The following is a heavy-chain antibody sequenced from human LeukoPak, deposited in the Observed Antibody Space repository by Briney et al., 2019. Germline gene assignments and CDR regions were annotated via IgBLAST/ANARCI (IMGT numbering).Heavy chain of an antibody. CDR2: MRVSSGLI. CDR1: GFTFSSYS. Sequence: KPGGSLRLSCAASGFTFSSYSMNWVRHAPGKGLEWVSSMRVSSGLIYYADSVKGRFTISRDNAKSSLYLQMNRLRVEDTAVYYCAREFAGSASGAGYWGQGTLVTVSS. D-gene: IGHD2-15*01. V-gene: IGHV3-21*01. CDR3: AREFAGSASGAGY. J-gene: IGHJ4*02.